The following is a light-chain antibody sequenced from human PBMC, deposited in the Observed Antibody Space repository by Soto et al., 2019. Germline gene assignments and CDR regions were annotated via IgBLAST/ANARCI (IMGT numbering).Light chain of an antibody. V-gene: IGKV3-20*01. CDR1: QSVSNSY. CDR2: GAS. CDR3: QQYGSSPGWT. Sequence: EIVLTQSPGTPSLSPGERATLSCRASQSVSNSYLAWYQHKPGQAPRLLIYGASSRVTGIPDRFSGSGSGTDFTLTITRLEPEDFAVYYCQQYGSSPGWTFGQGTKVDIK. J-gene: IGKJ1*01.